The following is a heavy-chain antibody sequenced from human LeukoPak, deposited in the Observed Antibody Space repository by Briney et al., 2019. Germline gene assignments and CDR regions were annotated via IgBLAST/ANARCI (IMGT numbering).Heavy chain of an antibody. CDR2: IYYSGST. D-gene: IGHD4-23*01. V-gene: IGHV4-4*02. CDR3: AGPDGDYGGTH. Sequence: PSGTLSLTCDVSGDSISTPHWWSWVRQPPGKGLEWIGYIYYSGSTNYNPSLKSRITISVDTSKNQFSLKLSSVTAADTAVYYCAGPDGDYGGTHWGQGTLVTVSS. CDR1: GDSISTPHW. J-gene: IGHJ4*02.